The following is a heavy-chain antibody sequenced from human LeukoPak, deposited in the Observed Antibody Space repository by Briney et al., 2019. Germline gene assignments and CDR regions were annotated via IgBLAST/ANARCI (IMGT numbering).Heavy chain of an antibody. CDR3: ASSFLNLGYCSGGSCPTLDY. V-gene: IGHV4-30-4*01. Sequence: SQTLSLTCTVSGGSISSGDYYWSWIREPPGKGLEWIGYIDYSGSTYYNPSLKSRVTISVDTSKNQFSLKLSSVTAADTAVYYCASSFLNLGYCSGGSCPTLDYWGQGTLVTVSS. J-gene: IGHJ4*02. D-gene: IGHD2-15*01. CDR2: IDYSGST. CDR1: GGSISSGDYY.